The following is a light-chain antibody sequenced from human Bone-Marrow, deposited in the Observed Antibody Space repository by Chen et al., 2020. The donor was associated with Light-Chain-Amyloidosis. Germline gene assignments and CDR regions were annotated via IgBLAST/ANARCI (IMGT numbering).Light chain of an antibody. CDR3: QVWDRSSDRPV. CDR2: DDS. CDR1: NIGSTS. V-gene: IGLV3-21*02. Sequence: SYVLTQPSSVSVAPGQTATLACGGNNIGSTSVHWYQQTPGQAPLLVVYDDSDRPSGIPERLSGSNSGNTATLTISGDEAGDEADYYCQVWDRSSDRPVFGGGTKLTVL. J-gene: IGLJ3*02.